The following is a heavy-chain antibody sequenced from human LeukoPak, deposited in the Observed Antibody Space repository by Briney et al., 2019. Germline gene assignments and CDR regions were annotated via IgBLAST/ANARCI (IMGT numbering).Heavy chain of an antibody. CDR1: GYTFTGYY. CDR2: INRSGGTT. J-gene: IGHJ5*02. V-gene: IGHV1-46*01. CDR3: ARVSIVGATSWFDP. Sequence: ASVKVSCKASGYTFTGYYMHWVRQAPGQGLEWMGMINRSGGTTSYAQNFQGRVTMTRDTSTSTVYMELGSLRTEDTAVYYCARVSIVGATSWFDPWGQGTLVTVSS. D-gene: IGHD1-26*01.